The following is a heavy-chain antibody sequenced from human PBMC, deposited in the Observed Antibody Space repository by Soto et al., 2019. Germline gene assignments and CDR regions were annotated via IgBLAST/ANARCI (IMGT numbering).Heavy chain of an antibody. D-gene: IGHD6-13*01. Sequence: EVQLVESGGGLVQPGGSLRLSCAASGFSFSSHWMHWVRQAPGKGLVWVSGINRDESTSDYADSVKGRFTISRDNAKNTLYLQMSSLRAEDTAIYYCVKSSWLGYFDFWGRGTLVTVSS. CDR2: INRDESTS. CDR1: GFSFSSHW. J-gene: IGHJ2*01. CDR3: VKSSWLGYFDF. V-gene: IGHV3-74*01.